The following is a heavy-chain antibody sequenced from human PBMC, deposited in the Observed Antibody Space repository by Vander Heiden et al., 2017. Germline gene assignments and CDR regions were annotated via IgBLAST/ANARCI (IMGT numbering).Heavy chain of an antibody. CDR1: GGSISSSSYY. CDR2: IYYSGST. D-gene: IGHD2-8*01. J-gene: IGHJ3*02. CDR3: ARRMYGGHDAFDI. V-gene: IGHV4-39*01. Sequence: GGSISSSSYYWGWIRQPPGKGLEWIGSIYYSGSTYYNPSLKSRVTIAVDTSKSQFSLKLSSGTSADTAVYYCARRMYGGHDAFDIWGQGTMVTVSS.